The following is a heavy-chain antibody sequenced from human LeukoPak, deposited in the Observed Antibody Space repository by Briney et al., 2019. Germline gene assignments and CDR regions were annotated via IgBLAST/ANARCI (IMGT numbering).Heavy chain of an antibody. D-gene: IGHD3-10*01. Sequence: GGSLRLSCAASGFTFSSYWMSWVRQAPGKGLEWVANIKEDGSEKYYVDSVKGRFTISRDNAKNSLYLQMNSLRAEDTAVYYCARDLLLWFGDENYLDYWGQGTLVTVSS. J-gene: IGHJ4*02. V-gene: IGHV3-7*01. CDR3: ARDLLLWFGDENYLDY. CDR1: GFTFSSYW. CDR2: IKEDGSEK.